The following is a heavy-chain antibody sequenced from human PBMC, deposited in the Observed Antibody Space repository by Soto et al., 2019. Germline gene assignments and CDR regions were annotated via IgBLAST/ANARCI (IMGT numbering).Heavy chain of an antibody. J-gene: IGHJ4*02. CDR1: GGSISEGGYY. Sequence: PSETLSLTCTVSGGSISEGGYYWSWIRQHPGKGLEWIGYIYHSGRAYYNPSLKSRVTMSVDMSKNQISLNLTSVTAADTAVYYCARGLGAYDSSGWAWDQGTRVTVYS. CDR2: IYHSGRA. V-gene: IGHV4-31*03. CDR3: ARGLGAYDSSGWA. D-gene: IGHD3-22*01.